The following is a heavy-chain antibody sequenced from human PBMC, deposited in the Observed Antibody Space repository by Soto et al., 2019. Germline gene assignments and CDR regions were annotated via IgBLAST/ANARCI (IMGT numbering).Heavy chain of an antibody. V-gene: IGHV1-69*06. Sequence: QVQLVQSGAEVKKPGSSVKVSCKASGGTFSSYAISWVRQAPGQGLEWMGGIIPFYGTTNYVQKFQGRVTITADKSTTTAYMELTSLRSADTALYYCARKLTVETPVYFNGMDVWGQGTTVTVSS. J-gene: IGHJ6*02. CDR1: GGTFSSYA. D-gene: IGHD4-4*01. CDR3: ARKLTVETPVYFNGMDV. CDR2: IIPFYGTT.